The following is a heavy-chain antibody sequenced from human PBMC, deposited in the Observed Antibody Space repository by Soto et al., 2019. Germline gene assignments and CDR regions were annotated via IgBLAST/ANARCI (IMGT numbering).Heavy chain of an antibody. D-gene: IGHD5-12*01. CDR3: ARVYSGYDYLLDY. CDR2: IIPIFGTA. CDR1: GGTFSSYA. V-gene: IGHV1-69*13. Sequence: GPSVKVSCKASGGTFSSYAISWVRQAPGQGLEWMGGIIPIFGTANYAQKFQGRVTITADESTSTAYMELSSLRSEDTAVYYCARVYSGYDYLLDYWGQGTLVTVSS. J-gene: IGHJ4*02.